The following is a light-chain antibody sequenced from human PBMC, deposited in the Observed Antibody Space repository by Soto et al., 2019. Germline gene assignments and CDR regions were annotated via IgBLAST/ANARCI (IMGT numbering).Light chain of an antibody. Sequence: QAVVTQPPSVSAAPGQEVAISCSGSSSNIGNQDVSWYQQLPGAAPKLLISENNRRPSGIPDRFSASKSGTSATLAITGLQTWDEADYYCGSWDGSLNEEVFGGGTKLTVL. V-gene: IGLV1-51*02. CDR3: GSWDGSLNEEV. CDR2: ENN. J-gene: IGLJ3*02. CDR1: SSNIGNQD.